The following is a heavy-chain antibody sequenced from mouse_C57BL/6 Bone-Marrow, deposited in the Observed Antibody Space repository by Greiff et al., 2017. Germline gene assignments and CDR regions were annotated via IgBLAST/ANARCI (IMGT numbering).Heavy chain of an antibody. CDR1: GFTFSSYG. Sequence: EVKLMESGGDLVKPGGSLKLSCAASGFTFSSYGMSWVRQTPDKRLEWVATISSGGSYTYYPDSVKGRFTISRDNAKNTLYLQMSSLKAEDTAMYYCAGGLPAWFAYWGQGTLVTVSA. CDR3: AGGLPAWFAY. D-gene: IGHD2-2*01. V-gene: IGHV5-6*01. J-gene: IGHJ3*01. CDR2: ISSGGSYT.